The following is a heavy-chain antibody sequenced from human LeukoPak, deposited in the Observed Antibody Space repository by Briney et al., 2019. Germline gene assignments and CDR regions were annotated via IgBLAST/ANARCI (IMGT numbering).Heavy chain of an antibody. Sequence: GGSLRLSCAASGFTLSSYWMHWVRQAPGKGLVWVSRINSDGSSTSYADSVKGRFTISRDNAKNTLYLQMNSLRAEDTAVYYCARVSADTAMVTPGPPIDYWGQGTLVAVSS. CDR1: GFTLSSYW. J-gene: IGHJ4*02. CDR2: INSDGSST. D-gene: IGHD5-18*01. V-gene: IGHV3-74*01. CDR3: ARVSADTAMVTPGPPIDY.